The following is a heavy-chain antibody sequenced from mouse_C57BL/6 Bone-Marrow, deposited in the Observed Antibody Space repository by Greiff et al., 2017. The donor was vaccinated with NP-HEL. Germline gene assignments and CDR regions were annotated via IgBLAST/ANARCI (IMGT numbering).Heavy chain of an antibody. D-gene: IGHD2-4*01. CDR2: ISNGGGST. CDR3: ARHDYDGLDY. J-gene: IGHJ2*01. Sequence: EVMLVESGGGLVQPGGSLKLSCAASGFTFSDYYMYWVRQTPEKGLEWVAYISNGGGSTYYPDTVKGRFTISRDNAKNTLYLQMSRLKSEDTAMYYCARHDYDGLDYWGQGTTLTVSS. V-gene: IGHV5-12*01. CDR1: GFTFSDYY.